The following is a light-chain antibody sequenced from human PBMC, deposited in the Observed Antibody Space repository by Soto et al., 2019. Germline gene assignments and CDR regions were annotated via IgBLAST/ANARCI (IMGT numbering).Light chain of an antibody. Sequence: EIVLTQSPGTLSLSPGERATLSCRASQTVSCNYLAWYHQKPGQAPRLLIHSASTRAPGIPDRFSASGAGTDFTLTISRLEPEDSAVYYCQQYSASPRTFGPGTKVDIK. J-gene: IGKJ3*01. CDR1: QTVSCNY. CDR2: SAS. CDR3: QQYSASPRT. V-gene: IGKV3-20*01.